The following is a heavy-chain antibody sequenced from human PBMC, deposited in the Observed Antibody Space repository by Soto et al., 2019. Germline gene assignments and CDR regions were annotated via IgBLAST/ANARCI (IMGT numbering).Heavy chain of an antibody. D-gene: IGHD6-19*01. CDR3: AKDIAVAGFYYYYYGMDV. V-gene: IGHV3-43*01. CDR1: GFTFDDYT. J-gene: IGHJ6*02. Sequence: GSLRLSCAASGFTFDDYTMHWVRQAPGKGLEWVSLISWDGGSTYYADSVKGRLTISRDNSKNSLYLQMNSLRTEDTALYYCAKDIAVAGFYYYYYGMDVWGQGTTVTVSS. CDR2: ISWDGGST.